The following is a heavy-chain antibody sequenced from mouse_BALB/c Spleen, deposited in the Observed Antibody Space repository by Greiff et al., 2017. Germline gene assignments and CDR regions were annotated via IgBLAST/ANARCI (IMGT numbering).Heavy chain of an antibody. J-gene: IGHJ4*01. Sequence: QVQLQQSGAELVRPGVSVKISCKGSGYTFTDYAMHWVKQSHAKSLEWIGVISTYYGDASYNQKFKGKATMTVDKSSSTAYMELARLTSEDSAIYYCARSIYQEGMDDWGQGTSVTVSS. CDR1: GYTFTDYA. CDR2: ISTYYGDA. V-gene: IGHV1S137*01. D-gene: IGHD2-1*01. CDR3: ARSIYQEGMDD.